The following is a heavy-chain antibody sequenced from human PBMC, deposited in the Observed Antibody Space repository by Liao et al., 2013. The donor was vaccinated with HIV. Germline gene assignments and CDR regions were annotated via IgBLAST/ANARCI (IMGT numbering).Heavy chain of an antibody. CDR2: INHSGST. J-gene: IGHJ3*01. V-gene: IGHV4-30-4*08. CDR1: GGSISSGDYY. Sequence: QVQLQESGPGLVKPSQTLSLTCTVSGGSISSGDYYYNWIRQPPGKGLEWIGEINHSGSTNYNPSLKSRVTISVDTSKNQFSLELTSVTAADTAVYYCARGLGXWGQGTMVTVSS. CDR3: ARGLGX. D-gene: IGHD1-26*01.